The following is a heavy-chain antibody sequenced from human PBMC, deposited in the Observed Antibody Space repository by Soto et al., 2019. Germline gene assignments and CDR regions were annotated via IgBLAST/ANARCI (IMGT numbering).Heavy chain of an antibody. V-gene: IGHV4-34*01. CDR3: ARGQTDFGWLLYYYYGMDV. CDR2: INHSGST. CDR1: GGSFSGYS. J-gene: IGHJ6*02. Sequence: PSETLSLTCAVYGGSFSGYSWSWIRQPPGKGLEWIGGINHSGSTNYNPSLKSRVTISVDTSKNQFSLKLSSVTAADTAVYYCARGQTDFGWLLYYYYGMDVWGQGTTVTVSS. D-gene: IGHD3-9*01.